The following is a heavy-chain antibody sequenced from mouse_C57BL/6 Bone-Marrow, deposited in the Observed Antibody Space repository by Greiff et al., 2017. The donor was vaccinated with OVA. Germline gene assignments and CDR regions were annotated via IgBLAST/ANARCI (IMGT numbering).Heavy chain of an antibody. CDR3: ARHDSSGYYAMDY. CDR2: ISSGGSYT. J-gene: IGHJ4*01. V-gene: IGHV5-6*02. CDR1: GFTFSSYG. Sequence: EVKLEESGGDLVKPGGSLKLSCAASGFTFSSYGMSWVRQTPDKKLEWVATISSGGSYTYYPDSVKGRFTIARDNAKNTLYLQMSSLKSEDTAMYYCARHDSSGYYAMDYWGQGTSVTVSS. D-gene: IGHD3-2*02.